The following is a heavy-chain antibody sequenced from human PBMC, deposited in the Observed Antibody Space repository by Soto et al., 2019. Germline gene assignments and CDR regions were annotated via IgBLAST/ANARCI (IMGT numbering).Heavy chain of an antibody. D-gene: IGHD6-13*01. CDR1: GFTFSSYA. CDR2: ISYDGSNK. J-gene: IGHJ6*02. Sequence: PGGSLRLSCAASGFTFSSYAMHWVRQAPGKGLEWVAVISYDGSNKYYADSVKGRFTISRDNSKNTLYLQMNSLRAEDTAVYYCARGLRYSSSWYRGGVYCGMDVWGQGTTVTVSS. V-gene: IGHV3-30-3*01. CDR3: ARGLRYSSSWYRGGVYCGMDV.